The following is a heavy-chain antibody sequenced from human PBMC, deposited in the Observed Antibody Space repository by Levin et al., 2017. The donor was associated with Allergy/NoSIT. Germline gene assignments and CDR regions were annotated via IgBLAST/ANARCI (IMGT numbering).Heavy chain of an antibody. V-gene: IGHV3-9*01. D-gene: IGHD7-27*01. CDR2: INWNRDKI. Sequence: GGSLRLSCAASGFTFGDYAMHWVRQAPGKGLEWVSGINWNRDKIGYADSVRARFTISRDNAKNSLYLQMNSLGPEDTALYYCAKGLNWGSPNIFDYWGQGTLVTVSS. J-gene: IGHJ4*02. CDR1: GFTFGDYA. CDR3: AKGLNWGSPNIFDY.